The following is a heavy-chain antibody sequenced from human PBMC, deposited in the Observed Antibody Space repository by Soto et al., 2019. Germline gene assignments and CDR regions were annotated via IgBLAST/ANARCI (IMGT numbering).Heavy chain of an antibody. CDR1: GGTFSSYT. D-gene: IGHD2-15*01. J-gene: IGHJ5*02. CDR2: IIPILGIA. CDR3: ARDLGYCSGGSCYWFDP. V-gene: IGHV1-69*04. Sequence: SVKVSCKASGGTFSSYTISWVRQAPGQGLEWMGRIIPILGIANYAQKFQGRVTITADKSTSTAYMELSSLRSEDTAVYYCARDLGYCSGGSCYWFDPWGQGTLVTVSS.